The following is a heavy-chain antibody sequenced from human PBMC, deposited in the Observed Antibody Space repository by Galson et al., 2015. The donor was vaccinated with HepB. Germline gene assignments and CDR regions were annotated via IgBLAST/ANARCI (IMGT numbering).Heavy chain of an antibody. J-gene: IGHJ4*02. CDR2: INWNGGSI. Sequence: SLRLSCAASGFTFDDYGMSWVRQPLGKELEWVSGINWNGGSIDYVDSVKGRFTISRDNAKNSLYLQMNSLRAEDTALYYCAKGRGYSYGSTIDYWGQGTLVTVSS. CDR1: GFTFDDYG. D-gene: IGHD5-18*01. CDR3: AKGRGYSYGSTIDY. V-gene: IGHV3-20*04.